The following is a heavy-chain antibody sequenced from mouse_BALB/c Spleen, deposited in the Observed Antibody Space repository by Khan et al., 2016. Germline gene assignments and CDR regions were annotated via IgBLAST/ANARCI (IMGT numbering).Heavy chain of an antibody. J-gene: IGHJ1*01. D-gene: IGHD2-14*01. CDR2: KKTETDEP. CDR3: ARRVRWYFDV. CDR1: GYMFTDYS. V-gene: IGHV9-2-1*01. Sequence: QIQLVQSGPELKKPGETVKISCKASGYMFTDYSIHWVKQTPGKGLKWMGWKKTETDEPTYADDFKGRVAFSLETSATTAYLHINNLKNEDTATYFCARRVRWYFDVWGAGTTVTVSS.